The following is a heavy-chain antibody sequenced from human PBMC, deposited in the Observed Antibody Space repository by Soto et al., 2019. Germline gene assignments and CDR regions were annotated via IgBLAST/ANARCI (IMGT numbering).Heavy chain of an antibody. CDR1: GFTFSSHW. V-gene: IGHV3-74*01. CDR2: INSDGSST. CDR3: AKPVRFLEWLLEFYYYMDV. D-gene: IGHD3-3*01. J-gene: IGHJ6*03. Sequence: PGGSLRLSCAASGFTFSSHWMHWVRQGPGKGLIGVSRINSDGSSTSYADSVKGRFTISRDNAKNTLYLQMNSLRAEDTAVYYCAKPVRFLEWLLEFYYYMDVWGKGTTVTVSS.